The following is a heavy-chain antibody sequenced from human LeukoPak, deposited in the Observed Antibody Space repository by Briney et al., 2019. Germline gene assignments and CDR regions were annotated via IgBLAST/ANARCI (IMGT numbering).Heavy chain of an antibody. D-gene: IGHD5-12*01. CDR2: INCGNGDT. CDR3: ARGTRGYVQYVDS. CDR1: GYTFSSHA. Sequence: ASVKVSCKASGYTFSSHAIQWVRQAPGQRFEWMGWINCGNGDTRYSEELQGRVTITRDTSASTVYMELSSLRSEDMAVYYCARGTRGYVQYVDSCGQGTLVTVSS. V-gene: IGHV1-3*03. J-gene: IGHJ4*02.